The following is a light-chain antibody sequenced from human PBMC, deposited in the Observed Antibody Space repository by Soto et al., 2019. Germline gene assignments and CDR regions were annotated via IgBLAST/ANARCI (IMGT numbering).Light chain of an antibody. Sequence: SVVTPPPPIFGAPGRRVTNSCTGGSSNIGAGYDVHWYQQLPGTAPKLLIYGNSNRPSGVPDRFSGSKSGTSASLAITGLQAEDEADYYCQSYDSSLSGYVFGTGTKVT. V-gene: IGLV1-40*01. CDR2: GNS. CDR1: SSNIGAGYD. J-gene: IGLJ1*01. CDR3: QSYDSSLSGYV.